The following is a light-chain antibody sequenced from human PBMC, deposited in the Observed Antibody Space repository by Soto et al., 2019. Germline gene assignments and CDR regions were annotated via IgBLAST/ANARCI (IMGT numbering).Light chain of an antibody. V-gene: IGKV3-15*01. J-gene: IGKJ1*01. CDR3: QQYSDWPPWT. Sequence: EIVMTQSPATLSVSRVEIASRSFLASQSVSSNLAWYQQKPGQAPRLLIYQTSTRATGIPPRFSGSGSGTEFTLTISSLQSEDFAVYYCQQYSDWPPWTFGQGTKVDIK. CDR2: QTS. CDR1: QSVSSN.